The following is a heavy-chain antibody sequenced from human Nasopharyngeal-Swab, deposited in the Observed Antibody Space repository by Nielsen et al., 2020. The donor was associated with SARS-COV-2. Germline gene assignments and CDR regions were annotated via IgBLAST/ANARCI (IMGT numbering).Heavy chain of an antibody. CDR1: GFSFSDYY. J-gene: IGHJ4*02. CDR3: ARRAYYYDSRGFYEDY. Sequence: SLKISCAASGFSFSDYYMSWLRPAPGKGLEWISYISSGGTTKYYADSVKGRFAISRDNARRSLFLQMNSLRAEDTALYYCARRAYYYDSRGFYEDYWGQGTLVTVSS. CDR2: ISSGGTTK. V-gene: IGHV3-11*04. D-gene: IGHD3-22*01.